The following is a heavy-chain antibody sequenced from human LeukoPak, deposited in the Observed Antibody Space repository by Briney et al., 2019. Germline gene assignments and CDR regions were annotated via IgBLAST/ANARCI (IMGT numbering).Heavy chain of an antibody. CDR3: ARPTAAGGDYFDY. CDR1: GGSISSGSYY. J-gene: IGHJ4*02. V-gene: IGHV4-61*02. CDR2: IYTSGST. Sequence: SQTLSLTCTVSGGSISSGSYYWSWIRQPAGKGLEWIGRIYTSGSTNYNPSLKSRVTISVDTSKNQFSLKLSSVTAADTAVYYCARPTAAGGDYFDYWGQGTLVTVSS. D-gene: IGHD6-13*01.